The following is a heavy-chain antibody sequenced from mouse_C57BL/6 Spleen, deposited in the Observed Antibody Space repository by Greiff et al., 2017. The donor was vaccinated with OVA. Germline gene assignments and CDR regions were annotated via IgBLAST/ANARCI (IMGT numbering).Heavy chain of an antibody. Sequence: EVQLQQSGAELVRPGASVKLSCTASGFNIKDDYMHWVKQRPEQGLEWIGWIDPENGDTEYASKFQGKATITADTSSNTAYLQLSSLTSEDTAVYYCTTPMVKDYFDYWGQGTTLTVSS. V-gene: IGHV14-4*01. CDR2: IDPENGDT. J-gene: IGHJ2*01. CDR3: TTPMVKDYFDY. D-gene: IGHD2-3*01. CDR1: GFNIKDDY.